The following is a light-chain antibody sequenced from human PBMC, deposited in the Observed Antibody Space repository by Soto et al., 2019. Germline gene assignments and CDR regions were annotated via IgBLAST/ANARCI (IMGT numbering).Light chain of an antibody. V-gene: IGKV1-12*01. CDR3: QQANSFPFT. CDR2: AAS. Sequence: DIQMTQSPSSVSASVGDRVTITCRASQGISSWLAWYHQKPGKAPKLLIYAASSLQSGVPSSFSGSGSGTHFTLTISSLQPADFATYDCQQANSFPFTVGPGTKVDIK. CDR1: QGISSW. J-gene: IGKJ3*01.